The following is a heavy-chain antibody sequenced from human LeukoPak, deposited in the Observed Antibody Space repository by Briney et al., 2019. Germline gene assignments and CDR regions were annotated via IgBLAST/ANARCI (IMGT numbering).Heavy chain of an antibody. Sequence: SETLSLTCTVSGGSISIYYWSWIRQPPGKGLEWIGCIYYTGSANYNPSLKSRVTISVDTSKNQFSLKLSSVTAADTAVYYCATGRAYSSVDYWGQGTLVTVSS. V-gene: IGHV4-59*01. D-gene: IGHD6-19*01. CDR1: GGSISIYY. CDR3: ATGRAYSSVDY. CDR2: IYYTGSA. J-gene: IGHJ4*02.